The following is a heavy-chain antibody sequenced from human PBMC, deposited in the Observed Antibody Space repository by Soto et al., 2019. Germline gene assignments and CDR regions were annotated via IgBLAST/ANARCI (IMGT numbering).Heavy chain of an antibody. V-gene: IGHV3-53*01. D-gene: IGHD5-12*01. J-gene: IGHJ3*01. CDR2: IYSGGNT. Sequence: GGSLRLSLAASGFTLRTHYMNRGRPAPGKGLEWVSVIYSGGNTYYADSVKGRFTISRDNSKNTLYLQMNSLRAGDTAVYYCASLGYSDSSFAFDFWGQGTMVTVSS. CDR3: ASLGYSDSSFAFDF. CDR1: GFTLRTHY.